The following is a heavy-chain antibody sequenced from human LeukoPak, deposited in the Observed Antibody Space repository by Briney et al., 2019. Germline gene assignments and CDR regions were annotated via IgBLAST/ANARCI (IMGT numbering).Heavy chain of an antibody. J-gene: IGHJ4*02. CDR2: INPSGGST. D-gene: IGHD3-3*01. CDR3: ARDRYYDFWSGYPADY. V-gene: IGHV1-46*01. CDR1: GYTLTSYY. Sequence: ASVKVSCKASGYTLTSYYMHWVRQAPGQGLEWMGIINPSGGSTSYAQKFQGRVTMTRDTSTSTVYMELSSLRSEDTAVYYCARDRYYDFWSGYPADYWGQGTLVTVSS.